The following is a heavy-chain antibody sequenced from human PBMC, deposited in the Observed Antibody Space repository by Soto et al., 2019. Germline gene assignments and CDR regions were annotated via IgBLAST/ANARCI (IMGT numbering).Heavy chain of an antibody. J-gene: IGHJ4*02. Sequence: DVQLVESGGALVQPGGSLRLSCAASGFTFETYRMSWVRQAPGKGLEWVASVRPDGSENDYEDSVKGRFTISRDNAKKSIYLQMNSLRVEDTAVSYCGRWRAAQAEVDYWGQGPLVTVSS. V-gene: IGHV3-7*01. CDR3: GRWRAAQAEVDY. CDR1: GFTFETYR. D-gene: IGHD6-25*01. CDR2: VRPDGSEN.